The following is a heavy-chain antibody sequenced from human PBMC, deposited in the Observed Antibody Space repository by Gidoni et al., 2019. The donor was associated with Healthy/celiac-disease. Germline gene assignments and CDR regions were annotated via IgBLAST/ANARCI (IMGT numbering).Heavy chain of an antibody. J-gene: IGHJ4*02. CDR2: ITSSSTDM. CDR1: GFNFNLSN. D-gene: IGHD5-12*01. Sequence: VQLVEFGGGLVSPGGSLGLSCAASGFNFNLSNMNWVRQAPGKGLEWVSSITSSSTDMWYADSVKGRFTISRDNAKNSLYLHMNSLRAEDTAVYFCARDHDGYLSDYWGQGTLVTVSS. V-gene: IGHV3-21*02. CDR3: ARDHDGYLSDY.